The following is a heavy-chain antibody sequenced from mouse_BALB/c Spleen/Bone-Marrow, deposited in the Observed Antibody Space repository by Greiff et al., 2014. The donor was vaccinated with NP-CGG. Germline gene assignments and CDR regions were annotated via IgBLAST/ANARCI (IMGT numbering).Heavy chain of an antibody. Sequence: QVQLKQSGPELVKPGASVKISCKASGYAFSSSWMKWVKQRPGQGLEWIGRIYPGDGGTNYNGKFKGKATLTADISSATAYMQRSSLTSVGCAVYVCAKASVFSKMGCYSMDYWGQGTTVTVSS. V-gene: IGHV1-82*01. CDR2: IYPGDGGT. CDR1: GYAFSSSW. D-gene: IGHD6-1*01. CDR3: AKASVFSKMGCYSMDY. J-gene: IGHJ4*01.